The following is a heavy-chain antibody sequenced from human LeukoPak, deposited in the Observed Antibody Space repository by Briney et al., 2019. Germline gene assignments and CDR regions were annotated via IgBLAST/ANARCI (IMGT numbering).Heavy chain of an antibody. J-gene: IGHJ6*03. D-gene: IGHD3-10*01. Sequence: ASVKVSCKASGYTFTGYYMHWVRQAPGQGLERMGWINPNSGGTNYAQKFQGRVTMTRDTSISTAYMELSRLRSDDTAVYYCATDDGGYYYYMDVWGKGTTVTVSS. CDR1: GYTFTGYY. V-gene: IGHV1-2*02. CDR2: INPNSGGT. CDR3: ATDDGGYYYYMDV.